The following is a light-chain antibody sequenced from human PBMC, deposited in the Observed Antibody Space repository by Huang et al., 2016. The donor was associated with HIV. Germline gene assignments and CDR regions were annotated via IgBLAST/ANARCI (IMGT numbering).Light chain of an antibody. CDR2: DTS. Sequence: EVLMTQSPATLPVSPGGRVTLSCRASRSVGRNLAWYQQKPGQAPRLLIDDTSTRATGIPVRFRGSGSGTEFTLTISTLQSEEFAVYYCQQYNNWPPWTFGQGTKVEIK. J-gene: IGKJ1*01. CDR3: QQYNNWPPWT. CDR1: RSVGRN. V-gene: IGKV3-15*01.